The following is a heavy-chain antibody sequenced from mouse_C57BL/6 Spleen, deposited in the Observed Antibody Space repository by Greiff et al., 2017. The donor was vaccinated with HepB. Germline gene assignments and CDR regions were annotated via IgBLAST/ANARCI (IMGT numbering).Heavy chain of an antibody. CDR3: ARGGNYASYYFDY. Sequence: EVKLEESGPGLVKPSQSLSLTCSVTGYSITSGYYWNWIRQFPGNKLEWMGYISYDGSNNYNPSLKNRISITRDTSKNQFFLKLNSVTTEDTATYYCARGGNYASYYFDYWGQGTTLTVSS. CDR2: ISYDGSN. V-gene: IGHV3-6*01. J-gene: IGHJ2*01. CDR1: GYSITSGYY. D-gene: IGHD2-1*01.